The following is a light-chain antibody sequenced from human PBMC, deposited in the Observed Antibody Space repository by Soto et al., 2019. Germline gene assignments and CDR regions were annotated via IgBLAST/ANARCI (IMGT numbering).Light chain of an antibody. CDR3: QKYLSALWT. V-gene: IGKV1-27*01. CDR2: AAS. Sequence: DIPMTQSPSSLSASVGDRVTITCRASQGISNYLAWYQQKPGKVPKLLIYAASTLQSGVPSRFSGSGSGTDFTLTISSLQPEDVATYSCQKYLSALWTFGQGTKVEIK. J-gene: IGKJ1*01. CDR1: QGISNY.